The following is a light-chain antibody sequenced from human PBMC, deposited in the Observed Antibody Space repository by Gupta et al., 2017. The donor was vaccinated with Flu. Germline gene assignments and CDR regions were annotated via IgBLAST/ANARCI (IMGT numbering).Light chain of an antibody. CDR3: QQSDNIPYT. J-gene: IGKJ2*01. CDR1: QSISTY. Sequence: PSSLSAFVGDRVSITCRASQSISTYLNWYQQKPGKAPKLLIYAASRLQSGVPSRFSGSGSGTDFTLTISSLQPEDFAIYYCQQSDNIPYTFGQGTKLEIK. CDR2: AAS. V-gene: IGKV1-39*01.